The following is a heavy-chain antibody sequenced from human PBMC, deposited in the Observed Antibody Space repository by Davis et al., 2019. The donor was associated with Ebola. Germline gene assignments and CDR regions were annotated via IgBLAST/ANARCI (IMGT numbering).Heavy chain of an antibody. J-gene: IGHJ4*02. CDR2: INPNSGGT. CDR1: GYTFTGYY. CDR3: ARVGVDFGDYVFDY. V-gene: IGHV1-2*06. Sequence: ASVKVSCKASGYTFTGYYMHWVRQAPGQGLEWMGRINPNSGGTNYAQKFQGRVTMTTDTSTSTAYMELTSLRSDDTAVYYCARVGVDFGDYVFDYWGRGTLVTVSS. D-gene: IGHD4-17*01.